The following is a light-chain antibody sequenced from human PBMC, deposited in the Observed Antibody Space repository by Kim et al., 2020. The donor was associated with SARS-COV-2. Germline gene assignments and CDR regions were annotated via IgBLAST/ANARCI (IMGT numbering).Light chain of an antibody. CDR2: SNN. V-gene: IGLV1-44*01. J-gene: IGLJ1*01. CDR3: AAWDDSLNGLYV. Sequence: QRVTISCSGSSSNIGSNTVNWYPQLPRTAPKLLIYSNNQRPSGVPDRFSGSKSGTSASLAISGLQSEDESDYYCAAWDDSLNGLYVFGTGTKVTVL. CDR1: SSNIGSNT.